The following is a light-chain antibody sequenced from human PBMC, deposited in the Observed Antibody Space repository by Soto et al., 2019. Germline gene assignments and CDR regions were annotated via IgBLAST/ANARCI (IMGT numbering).Light chain of an antibody. CDR2: DVS. Sequence: QSALTQPRSVSGSPGQSVTISCTGTSSDVGGYNYVSWYQHHPGKAPKLMIYDVSKRPSGVPDRFSGSKSGNTASLTISGLQAEDEADYYCCSYAGSYTFHVVFGGGTKLTVL. J-gene: IGLJ2*01. CDR1: SSDVGGYNY. CDR3: CSYAGSYTFHVV. V-gene: IGLV2-11*01.